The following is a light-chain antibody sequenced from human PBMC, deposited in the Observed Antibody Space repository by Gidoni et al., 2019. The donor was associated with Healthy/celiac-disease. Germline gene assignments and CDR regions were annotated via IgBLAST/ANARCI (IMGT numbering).Light chain of an antibody. J-gene: IGKJ3*01. Sequence: AIRMTQSPSSLSASTGDRVTITCRARQGISSFLAWYQQKPGKAPKLLIYAASTLQSGVPSRFSGSGSGTDFTLTITYLQSEDFATYYCQQYYSYPRTFGPGTTVDIK. CDR2: AAS. CDR1: QGISSF. V-gene: IGKV1-8*01. CDR3: QQYYSYPRT.